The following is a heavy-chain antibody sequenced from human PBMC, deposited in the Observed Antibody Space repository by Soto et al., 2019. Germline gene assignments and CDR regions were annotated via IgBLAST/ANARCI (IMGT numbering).Heavy chain of an antibody. CDR2: INAKNGQT. CDR3: ARDLGVDMVTTSSGPVAGSRDY. V-gene: IGHV1-18*01. CDR1: GYTFTSYG. D-gene: IGHD5-12*01. J-gene: IGHJ4*02. Sequence: HVQLVQSGTEVKKPGASVKVSCRGSGYTFTSYGVSWVRQAPGQGLEWMGRINAKNGQTDVAQRLQGRLTMTTDASTRTAYMELTSLTFDDTAVYYCARDLGVDMVTTSSGPVAGSRDYWGQGTRVTVSS.